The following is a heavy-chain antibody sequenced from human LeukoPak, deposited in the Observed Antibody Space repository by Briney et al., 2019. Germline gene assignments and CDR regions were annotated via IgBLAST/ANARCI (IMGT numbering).Heavy chain of an antibody. D-gene: IGHD3-22*01. CDR1: GFTFSSYG. CDR2: IWYDGSNK. V-gene: IGHV3-33*01. J-gene: IGHJ4*02. Sequence: GGSLRLSCAASGFTFSSYGMHWVRQAPGKGLEWVAVIWYDGSNKYYVDSVKGRFTISRDNSKNTLYLQMNSLRAEDTAVYYCARGQNYYDSKPPDYWGQGTLVTVSS. CDR3: ARGQNYYDSKPPDY.